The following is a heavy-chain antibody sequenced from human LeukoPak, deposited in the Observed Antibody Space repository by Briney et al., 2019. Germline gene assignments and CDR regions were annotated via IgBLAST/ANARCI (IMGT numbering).Heavy chain of an antibody. D-gene: IGHD2-2*01. CDR3: AREVGSSPYYFDY. Sequence: ASVKVSCKASGYTFTGYYMHWVRQAPGQGLEWMGWINPNSGGTNYAQKFQGRATMTRDMSISTAYMELSRLRSDDTAVYYCAREVGSSPYYFDYWGQGTLVTVSS. J-gene: IGHJ4*02. CDR2: INPNSGGT. V-gene: IGHV1-2*02. CDR1: GYTFTGYY.